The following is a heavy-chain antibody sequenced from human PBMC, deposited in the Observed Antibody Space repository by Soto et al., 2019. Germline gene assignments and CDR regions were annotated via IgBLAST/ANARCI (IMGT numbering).Heavy chain of an antibody. J-gene: IGHJ4*02. CDR2: IYYSGST. V-gene: IGHV4-31*03. D-gene: IGHD2-2*01. CDR1: VGSIGSGGYY. CDR3: ARGRTSSPTPGDY. Sequence: QVQLQESGPGLVKPSQTLSLTCTVSVGSIGSGGYYWSWIRQHPGKGLEWIGYIYYSGSTYYNPSLKSRVTISVDTSKNQFSLKLSSVTAADTAVYYCARGRTSSPTPGDYWGQGTLVTVSS.